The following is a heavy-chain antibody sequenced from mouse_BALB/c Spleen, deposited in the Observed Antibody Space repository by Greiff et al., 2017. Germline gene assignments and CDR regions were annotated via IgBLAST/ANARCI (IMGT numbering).Heavy chain of an antibody. CDR1: GYTFSSYW. V-gene: IGHV1-9*01. Sequence: VQLQQSGAELMKPGASVKISCKATGYTFSSYWIEWVKQRPGHGLEWIGEILPGSGSTNYNEKFKGKATFTADTSSNTAYMQLSSLTSEDSAVYYCARRGGSSYWFAYWGQGTLVTVSA. J-gene: IGHJ3*01. CDR3: ARRGGSSYWFAY. D-gene: IGHD1-1*01. CDR2: ILPGSGST.